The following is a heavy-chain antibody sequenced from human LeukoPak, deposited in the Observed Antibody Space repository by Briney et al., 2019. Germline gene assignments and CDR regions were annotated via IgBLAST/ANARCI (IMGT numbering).Heavy chain of an antibody. V-gene: IGHV3-23*01. Sequence: PGGSLRLSCAASGFTFSSYAMSWVRQAPGKGLDWVSAISGSGGSTYYADSVKGRFTISRDNSKNTLYLQMNTLRAEDTAVYYCAKDPEDGFDYWGQGTLVTVSS. CDR1: GFTFSSYA. J-gene: IGHJ4*02. D-gene: IGHD1-14*01. CDR2: ISGSGGST. CDR3: AKDPEDGFDY.